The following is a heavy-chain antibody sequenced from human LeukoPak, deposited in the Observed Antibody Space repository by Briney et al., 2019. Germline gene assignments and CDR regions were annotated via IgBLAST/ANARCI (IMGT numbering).Heavy chain of an antibody. J-gene: IGHJ3*02. Sequence: SETLSLTCTVSGGSVSSGSYYWSWIRQPPGKGLEWIGYIYYSGSTNYNPSLKSRVTISVDTSKNQFSLKLSSVTAADTAVYYCARVSAEPPNIVVVPAASFAFDIWGQGTMDTVSS. V-gene: IGHV4-61*01. CDR3: ARVSAEPPNIVVVPAASFAFDI. D-gene: IGHD2-2*01. CDR2: IYYSGST. CDR1: GGSVSSGSYY.